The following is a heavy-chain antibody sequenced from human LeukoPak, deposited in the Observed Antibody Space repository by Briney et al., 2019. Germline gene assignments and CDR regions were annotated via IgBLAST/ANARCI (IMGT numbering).Heavy chain of an antibody. CDR3: AKEVGATMFDY. CDR1: GGSISSYY. CDR2: IYTSGSP. Sequence: SETLSLTRTVSGGSISSYYWSWIRQPAGKGVEWIGRIYTSGSPNYNPPLNSRVTISVDKSKNQFALHLSSVTAADTAVYYCAKEVGATMFDYWGQGTLVTVSS. V-gene: IGHV4-4*07. D-gene: IGHD1-26*01. J-gene: IGHJ4*02.